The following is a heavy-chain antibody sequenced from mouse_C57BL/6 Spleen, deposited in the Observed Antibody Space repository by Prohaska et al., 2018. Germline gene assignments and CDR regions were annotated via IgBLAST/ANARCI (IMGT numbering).Heavy chain of an antibody. CDR3: ARMKNY. J-gene: IGHJ2*01. CDR1: CYTFTSYW. V-gene: IGHV1-50*01. CDR2: IDPSDSYT. Sequence: SVQLSCKASCYTFTSYWMQWVKQRPGQGLEWIGEIDPSDSYTNYNQKFKGKATLTVDTSSSTAYMQLSSLTSEDSAVYYCARMKNYWGQGTTLTVSS.